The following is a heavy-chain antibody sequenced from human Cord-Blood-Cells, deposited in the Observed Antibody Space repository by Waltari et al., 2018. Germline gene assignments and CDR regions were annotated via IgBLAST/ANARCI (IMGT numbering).Heavy chain of an antibody. J-gene: IGHJ4*02. CDR1: GYTITSYY. Sequence: QVQLVQSGAEVKKPGDSMRGYCNASGYTITSYYINWGGQATGKGLEWMGWMNPNSGNTGYAQKFQGRVTMTRNTSISTAYMELSSLRSEDTAVYYCARGPLRIAAAGDYWGQGTLVTVSS. CDR2: MNPNSGNT. V-gene: IGHV1-8*01. D-gene: IGHD6-13*01. CDR3: ARGPLRIAAAGDY.